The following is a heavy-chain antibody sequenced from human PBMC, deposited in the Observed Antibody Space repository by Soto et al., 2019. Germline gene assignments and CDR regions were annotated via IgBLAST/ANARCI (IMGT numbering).Heavy chain of an antibody. J-gene: IGHJ4*02. CDR1: GYTFTSYA. CDR3: ASRGRYWGIDY. D-gene: IGHD1-26*01. CDR2: INAGNGNT. V-gene: IGHV1-3*01. Sequence: VQLVQSGAEAKKPGASVKVSCKASGYTFTSYAMHWVRQAPGQRLEWMGWINAGNGNTKYAQKFQGRVTITRDTSASTACMEMSSLRPAETAVYYCASRGRYWGIDYWGQVILVTVAS.